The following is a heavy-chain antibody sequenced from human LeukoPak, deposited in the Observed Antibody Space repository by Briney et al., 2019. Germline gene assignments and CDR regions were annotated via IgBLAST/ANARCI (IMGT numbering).Heavy chain of an antibody. CDR3: TRDPHYYRGNPHDF. Sequence: GESLRLSCTASGFTFGDYALSWFRQAPGKGLEWLSFIRSKDHGGTTEYAASVKGRFTISRDDSNSIAYLQMSSLIIEDTAVYFCTRDPHYYRGNPHDFWGQGTRVTVSS. D-gene: IGHD4-23*01. CDR1: GFTFGDYA. V-gene: IGHV3-49*03. CDR2: IRSKDHGGTT. J-gene: IGHJ4*02.